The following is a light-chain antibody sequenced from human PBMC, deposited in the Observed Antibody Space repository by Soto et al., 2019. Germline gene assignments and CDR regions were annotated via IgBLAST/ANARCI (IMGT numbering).Light chain of an antibody. J-gene: IGLJ1*01. Sequence: QSALTQPASVSGSPGQSITISCTGTSSDVGSYNLVSWYQQHPGKAPKLMIYEGSNRPSGVSDRFSGSNSGNTASLTISGLQAEDEADYYCCSYAGIYVFGSGTKLTVL. V-gene: IGLV2-23*01. CDR2: EGS. CDR3: CSYAGIYV. CDR1: SSDVGSYNL.